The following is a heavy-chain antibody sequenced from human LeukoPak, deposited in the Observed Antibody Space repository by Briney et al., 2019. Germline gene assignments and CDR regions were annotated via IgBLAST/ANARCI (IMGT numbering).Heavy chain of an antibody. J-gene: IGHJ4*02. Sequence: SGPTLVKPTQTLTLTCTFSGFSPFISGVGVGWIRQPPGKALEWLALIYWDDDKRYSPSLKSRLTITKDTAKNQVVLTMTNMDPVDTATYYCAHKGSSGDYHRIVYFDYWGQGTLVTVSS. V-gene: IGHV2-5*02. CDR1: GFSPFISGVG. CDR3: AHKGSSGDYHRIVYFDY. D-gene: IGHD3-22*01. CDR2: IYWDDDK.